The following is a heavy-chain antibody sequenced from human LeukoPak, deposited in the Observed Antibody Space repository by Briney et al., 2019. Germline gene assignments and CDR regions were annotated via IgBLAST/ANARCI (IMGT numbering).Heavy chain of an antibody. D-gene: IGHD4/OR15-4a*01. J-gene: IGHJ3*02. CDR2: IYPGDSDT. CDR3: ARPTGPRDYMRVFDI. CDR1: GYSFTSYW. V-gene: IGHV5-51*01. Sequence: GESLKISCKGSGYSFTSYWIGWVRQMPGKGLEWMGIIYPGDSDTRYSPSFQGQVTISADKSISTAYLQWSSLKASDTAMYYCARPTGPRDYMRVFDIWGQGTMVTVSS.